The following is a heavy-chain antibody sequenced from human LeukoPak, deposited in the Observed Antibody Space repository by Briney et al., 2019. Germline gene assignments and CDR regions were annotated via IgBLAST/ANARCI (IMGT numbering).Heavy chain of an antibody. Sequence: GGSLRLSCAASGFSLSSHAMSWVRQAAGKGLEWVAVIWYDGTNKHYADSVKGRFTISRDSSKNTLYLQMNSLRVEDTAVYYCARAAYDSTGYLTLWGQGTLVTVSS. J-gene: IGHJ4*02. CDR3: ARAAYDSTGYLTL. D-gene: IGHD3-22*01. CDR2: IWYDGTNK. CDR1: GFSLSSHA. V-gene: IGHV3-33*08.